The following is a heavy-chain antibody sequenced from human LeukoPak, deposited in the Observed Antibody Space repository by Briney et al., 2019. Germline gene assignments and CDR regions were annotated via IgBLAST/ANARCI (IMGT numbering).Heavy chain of an antibody. CDR3: ARDSPRTYCSGGSCYQGGRGY. CDR2: IYSGGST. D-gene: IGHD2-15*01. J-gene: IGHJ4*02. Sequence: GGSLRLSCAASGFTVSSNYMSWVRQAPGKGLEWVSVIYSGGSTYYADSVKGRFTISRDNSKNTLYLQMNSLRAEDTAVYYCARDSPRTYCSGGSCYQGGRGYWGQGTLVTVPS. V-gene: IGHV3-53*05. CDR1: GFTVSSNY.